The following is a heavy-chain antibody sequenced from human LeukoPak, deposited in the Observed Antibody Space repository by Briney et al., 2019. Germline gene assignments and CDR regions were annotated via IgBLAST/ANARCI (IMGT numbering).Heavy chain of an antibody. CDR2: ISWSSDYI. D-gene: IGHD3-10*01. J-gene: IGHJ4*02. CDR3: AKDISPGSGRFYYFDS. CDR1: GFSFDGYA. Sequence: GGSLRLSCAAFGFSFDGYAMHWVRQTPGKGLEWVSGISWSSDYIDYADSVKGRFTISRDNAKNSLYLQMNSLRPEDTAFYYCAKDISPGSGRFYYFDSWGQGALATVSS. V-gene: IGHV3-9*01.